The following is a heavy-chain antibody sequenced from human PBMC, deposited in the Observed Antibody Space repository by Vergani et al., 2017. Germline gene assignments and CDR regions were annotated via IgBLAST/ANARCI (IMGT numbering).Heavy chain of an antibody. CDR2: IYYSGNT. Sequence: QLQLQESGPGLVKPSETLPLTCTVSGGSISSSSYYWGWIRQPPGKGLEWIGSIYYSGNTYYNPSLKSRVTISVDTSKNQFSLKLSSVTAADTAVYYCARAEWKATVTPFDYWGQGTLVTVSS. D-gene: IGHD4-17*01. J-gene: IGHJ4*02. CDR3: ARAEWKATVTPFDY. CDR1: GGSISSSSYY. V-gene: IGHV4-39*07.